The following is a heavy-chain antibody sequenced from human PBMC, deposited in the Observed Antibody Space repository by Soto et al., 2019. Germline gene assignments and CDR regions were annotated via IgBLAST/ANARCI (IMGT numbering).Heavy chain of an antibody. J-gene: IGHJ5*01. Sequence: GGSLRLSCAASGFIFRNAWMSWVRPAPGKGLEWVGRIKSKSSGGTTDYAAPVEGRVTITRDDSKSILYLQMTSLTVEDTAVYFCTSEKGWRQSPLDSWGQGALVTVSS. CDR2: IKSKSSGGTT. CDR1: GFIFRNAW. V-gene: IGHV3-15*01. CDR3: TSEKGWRQSPLDS. D-gene: IGHD4-4*01.